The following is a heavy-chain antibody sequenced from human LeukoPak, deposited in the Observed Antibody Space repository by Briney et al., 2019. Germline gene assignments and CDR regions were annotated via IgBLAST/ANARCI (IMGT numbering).Heavy chain of an antibody. CDR3: ARDCVWCAGTEGHWFDP. V-gene: IGHV6-1*01. D-gene: IGHD6-13*01. CDR2: TYYRSKWYN. J-gene: IGHJ5*02. Sequence: SQTLSLTCDISGDSVSSNSAAWTWIRQSPSRGLEWLGRTYYRSKWYNDFAVSVKSRININPDTSKNQFSLHLNSVTPEDTAVYYCARDCVWCAGTEGHWFDPWGQGTLVTVSS. CDR1: GDSVSSNSAA.